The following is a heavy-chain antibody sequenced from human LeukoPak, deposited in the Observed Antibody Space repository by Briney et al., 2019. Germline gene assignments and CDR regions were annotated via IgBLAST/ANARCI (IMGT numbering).Heavy chain of an antibody. J-gene: IGHJ3*02. CDR3: ARVDSGSYYGAFDI. Sequence: GSSVKVSCKASGGTFSSYAISWVRQAPGQGLEWMGRIIPIFGTANYAQKFQGRVTITTDESTSTAYTELSSLRSEDTAVYYCARVDSGSYYGAFDIWGQGTMVTVSS. V-gene: IGHV1-69*05. D-gene: IGHD1-26*01. CDR2: IIPIFGTA. CDR1: GGTFSSYA.